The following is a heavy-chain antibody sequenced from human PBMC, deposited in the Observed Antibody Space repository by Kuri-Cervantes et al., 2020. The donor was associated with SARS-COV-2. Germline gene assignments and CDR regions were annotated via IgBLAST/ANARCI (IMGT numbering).Heavy chain of an antibody. V-gene: IGHV4-39*07. J-gene: IGHJ6*02. CDR3: ARRSAGYSSGWYRGGGMDV. D-gene: IGHD6-19*01. CDR1: GASLSSTSYH. Sequence: GSLRLSCTPRGASLSSTSYHWCWTRQPPGRGLECLGEINHSGSTNYNPSLKSRVTMSVDTSKNQFSLKLTSVTAADTAVYYCARRSAGYSSGWYRGGGMDVWGQGTTVTVSS. CDR2: INHSGST.